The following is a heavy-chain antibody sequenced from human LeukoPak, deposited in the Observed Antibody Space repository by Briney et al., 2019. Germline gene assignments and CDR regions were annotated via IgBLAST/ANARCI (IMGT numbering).Heavy chain of an antibody. CDR3: ARDRDGYNYDAFDI. CDR2: ISGSTGST. Sequence: GGSLRLSCAASGFTFSGYAMSWVRQTPGKGLEWVSSISGSTGSTYYADSVKGLFTISRDNSKNTVYVQMNRLRAEDTAVYYCARDRDGYNYDAFDIWGQGTMVTVSS. V-gene: IGHV3-23*01. CDR1: GFTFSGYA. J-gene: IGHJ3*02. D-gene: IGHD5-24*01.